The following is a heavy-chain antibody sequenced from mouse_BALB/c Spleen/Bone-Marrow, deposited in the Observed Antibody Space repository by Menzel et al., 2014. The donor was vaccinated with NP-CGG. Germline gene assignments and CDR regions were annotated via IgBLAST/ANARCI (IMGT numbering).Heavy chain of an antibody. D-gene: IGHD1-1*01. CDR1: GYTFTSYW. CDR3: TRWGTTVVAYYAMDY. V-gene: IGHV1S127*01. Sequence: VKLMESGAELVKLGASVKMSCKASGYTFTSYWMHWVKQRPGQGLEWIGVIDPSDSYTSYNQKFKGKATLTVDTSSSTVYMQLSSLTSEDSAVYYCTRWGTTVVAYYAMDYWGQGTSVTVSS. CDR2: IDPSDSYT. J-gene: IGHJ4*01.